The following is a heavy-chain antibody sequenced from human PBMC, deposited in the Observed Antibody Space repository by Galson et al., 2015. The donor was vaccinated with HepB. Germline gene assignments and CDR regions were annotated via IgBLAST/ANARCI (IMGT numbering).Heavy chain of an antibody. J-gene: IGHJ4*02. CDR2: IRSKANSYAT. V-gene: IGHV3-73*01. Sequence: KVSCAASGFTFSGSAMHWVRQASGKGLEWVGRIRSKANSYATAYAASVKGRFTISRDDSKNTAYLQMNSLKTEDTAVYYYTYCSGGSCYSTLDYWGQGTLVTVSS. D-gene: IGHD2-15*01. CDR1: GFTFSGSA. CDR3: TYCSGGSCYSTLDY.